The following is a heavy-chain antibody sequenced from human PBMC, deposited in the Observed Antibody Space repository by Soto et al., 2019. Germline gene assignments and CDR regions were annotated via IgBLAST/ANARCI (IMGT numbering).Heavy chain of an antibody. D-gene: IGHD2-21*02. CDR3: ARQRTTVVTQAYFDH. CDR2: IYYSGRT. CDR1: GESISSSSYY. J-gene: IGHJ4*02. Sequence: SETLSLTCIVSGESISSSSYYWGWIRQPPGKGLEWIGSIYYSGRTYYNLSFKSRVTISIDTSKNQFSLKLSSVTATDTAVYYCARQRTTVVTQAYFDHWGQGALVTVSS. V-gene: IGHV4-39*01.